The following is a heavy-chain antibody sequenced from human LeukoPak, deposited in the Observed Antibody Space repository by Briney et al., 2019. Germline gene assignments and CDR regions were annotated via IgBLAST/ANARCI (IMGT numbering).Heavy chain of an antibody. CDR3: ATDPGAGGYFDY. Sequence: ASVKVSCKVSGYTLTELSMHWVRQAPGKGLEWMGGFDPEDGETIYAQKFQGRVTITEDTSTDTAYMELSSLRSEDTAVYYCATDPGAGGYFDYRGQGTLVTVSS. CDR1: GYTLTELS. V-gene: IGHV1-24*01. CDR2: FDPEDGET. J-gene: IGHJ4*02. D-gene: IGHD3-10*01.